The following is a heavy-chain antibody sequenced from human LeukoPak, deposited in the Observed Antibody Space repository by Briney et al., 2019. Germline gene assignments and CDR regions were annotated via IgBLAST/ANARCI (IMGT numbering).Heavy chain of an antibody. D-gene: IGHD3-3*01. CDR1: GFTFSSYS. CDR3: ASYWSGADY. Sequence: AGGSRRLSCAASGFTFSSYSMNWVRQAPGKGLEWVSYISSSGSTIYYADPVKGRFTISRDNAKSSLYLQMNSLRAEDSAVYYCASYWSGADYWGQGTLVTVSS. J-gene: IGHJ4*02. CDR2: ISSSGSTI. V-gene: IGHV3-48*01.